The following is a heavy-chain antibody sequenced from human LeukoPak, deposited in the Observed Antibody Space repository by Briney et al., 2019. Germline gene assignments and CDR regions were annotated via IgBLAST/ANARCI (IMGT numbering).Heavy chain of an antibody. J-gene: IGHJ4*02. CDR3: ARLQTWADY. CDR1: GYSFTNYW. Sequence: GESLKISCKGSGYSFTNYWIAWVRQMPGKGLEWMGIIYPDNSDTRYGPSFQGQVSISADKSISTAYLQWSSLKASDTAMYYCARLQTWADYWGQGTLVTVSS. D-gene: IGHD3-16*01. V-gene: IGHV5-51*01. CDR2: IYPDNSDT.